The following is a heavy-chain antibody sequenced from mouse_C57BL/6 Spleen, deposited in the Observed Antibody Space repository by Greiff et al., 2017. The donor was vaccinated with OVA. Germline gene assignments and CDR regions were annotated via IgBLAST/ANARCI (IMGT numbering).Heavy chain of an antibody. CDR2: IHPNSGST. J-gene: IGHJ2*01. CDR3: ARRELTGSPFHY. Sequence: VQLQQPGAELVKPGASVKLSCKASGYTFTSYWMHWVKQRPGQGLEWIGMIHPNSGSTNYNEKFKSKATLTVDKSSSTAYMQLSSLTSEDSAVYYCARRELTGSPFHYWGQGTTLTVSS. D-gene: IGHD4-1*01. V-gene: IGHV1-64*01. CDR1: GYTFTSYW.